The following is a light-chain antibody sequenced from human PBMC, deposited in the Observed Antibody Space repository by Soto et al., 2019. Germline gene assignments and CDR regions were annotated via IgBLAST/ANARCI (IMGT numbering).Light chain of an antibody. J-gene: IGKJ4*01. CDR2: GAS. CDR3: QHYSDWPLT. V-gene: IGKV3-15*01. Sequence: EIVMTQSPATLSASPGEGATLSCRASHGIGTALAWYQQKPGQTPRLLMYGASIRATGVPARFSGSASGTEFTLTITSLQSEDFAVYYCQHYSDWPLTFGGGTKVDIK. CDR1: HGIGTA.